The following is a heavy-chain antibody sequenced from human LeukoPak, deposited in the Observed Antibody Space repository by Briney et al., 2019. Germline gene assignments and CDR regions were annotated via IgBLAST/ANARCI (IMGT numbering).Heavy chain of an antibody. J-gene: IGHJ6*03. CDR1: GYTFTSYD. D-gene: IGHD6-19*01. CDR3: ASTKYSSGHPVYYYYYYYMDV. Sequence: ASVEVSCKASGYTFTSYDINWVRQATGQGLEWMGWTNPNSGNTGYAQKFQGRVTMTRNTSISTAYMELSSLRSEDTAVYYCASTKYSSGHPVYYYYYYYMDVWGKGTTVTVSS. CDR2: TNPNSGNT. V-gene: IGHV1-8*01.